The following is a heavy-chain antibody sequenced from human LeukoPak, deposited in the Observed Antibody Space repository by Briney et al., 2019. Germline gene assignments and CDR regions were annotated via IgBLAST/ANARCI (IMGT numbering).Heavy chain of an antibody. CDR2: IYYSGST. D-gene: IGHD3-3*01. Sequence: PSETLSLTCTVSGGSISSYYWSWIRQPPGKGLKWIGYIYYSGSTNYNPSLKSRVTISVDTSKNQFSLKLSSVTAADTAVYYCARSPYYDFWSGYYRDWFDPWGQGTLVTVSS. J-gene: IGHJ5*02. CDR3: ARSPYYDFWSGYYRDWFDP. CDR1: GGSISSYY. V-gene: IGHV4-59*08.